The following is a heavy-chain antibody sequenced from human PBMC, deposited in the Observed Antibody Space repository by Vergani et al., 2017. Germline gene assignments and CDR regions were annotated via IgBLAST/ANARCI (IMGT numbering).Heavy chain of an antibody. Sequence: EVQLVESGGGLVKPGGSLRLSCAASGFTFSSYSMNWVRHDPGKGLEWVSAISSCSNYIYYADSVKGRFTISKDNAKNSLDLQMNSLRAEDTAVYYCARNSYYDSNFDYWGQGTLVTVSS. J-gene: IGHJ4*02. D-gene: IGHD3-22*01. CDR3: ARNSYYDSNFDY. CDR1: GFTFSSYS. V-gene: IGHV3-21*01. CDR2: ISSCSNYI.